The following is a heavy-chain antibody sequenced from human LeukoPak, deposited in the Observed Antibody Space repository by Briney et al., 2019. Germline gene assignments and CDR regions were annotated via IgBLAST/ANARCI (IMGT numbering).Heavy chain of an antibody. CDR1: GYSFTSYW. D-gene: IGHD3-22*01. CDR2: IYPGDSDT. CDR3: ARRGQKYYYDSSGYYLDFDY. J-gene: IGHJ4*02. V-gene: IGHV5-51*01. Sequence: GESLKISCRGSGYSFTSYWIGWVRQMPGKGLEWMGIIYPGDSDTRYSPPFQGQVTISADKSISTAYLQWSSLKASDTAMYYCARRGQKYYYDSSGYYLDFDYWGQGTLVTVSS.